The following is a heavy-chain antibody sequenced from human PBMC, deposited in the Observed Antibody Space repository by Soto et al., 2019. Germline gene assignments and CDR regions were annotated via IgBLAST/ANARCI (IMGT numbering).Heavy chain of an antibody. CDR2: ISAYNGNT. V-gene: IGHV1-18*01. D-gene: IGHD2-15*01. CDR3: ARGCSGGSCSHLFDY. CDR1: GYTFTSYG. J-gene: IGHJ4*02. Sequence: ASVKVSCKASGYTFTSYGISWVRQAPGQGLEWMGWISAYNGNTNYAQKLQGRVTMTTDTSTSTAYMELSSLRSEDTAVYYCARGCSGGSCSHLFDYWGQGTLVTVSS.